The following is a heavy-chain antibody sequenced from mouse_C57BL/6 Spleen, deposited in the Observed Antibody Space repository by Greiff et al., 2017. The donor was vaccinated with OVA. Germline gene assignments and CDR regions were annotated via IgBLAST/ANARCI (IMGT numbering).Heavy chain of an antibody. Sequence: ESGPGLVKPSQSLSLTCSVTGYSITSGYYWNWIRQFPGNKLEWMGYISYDGSNNYNPSLKNRISITRDTSKNQFFLKLNSVTTEDTATYYCARGGYGSSPGWYFDVWGTGTTVTVSS. CDR1: GYSITSGYY. CDR3: ARGGYGSSPGWYFDV. D-gene: IGHD1-1*01. V-gene: IGHV3-6*01. CDR2: ISYDGSN. J-gene: IGHJ1*03.